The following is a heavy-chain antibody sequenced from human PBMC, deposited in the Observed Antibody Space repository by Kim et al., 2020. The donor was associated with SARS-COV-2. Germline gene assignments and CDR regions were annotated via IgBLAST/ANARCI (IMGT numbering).Heavy chain of an antibody. V-gene: IGHV4-59*13. CDR2: MYYSGTT. D-gene: IGHD3-10*01. Sequence: SETLSLTCTVSGGSISSYYWSWIRQPPGKGLEYIGYMYYSGTTNYNPSLKSRVTISVDTSKNQFSLKLSSVTAADTAVYYCARLGSGSYRDWGQGTLVTVSS. J-gene: IGHJ4*02. CDR3: ARLGSGSYRD. CDR1: GGSISSYY.